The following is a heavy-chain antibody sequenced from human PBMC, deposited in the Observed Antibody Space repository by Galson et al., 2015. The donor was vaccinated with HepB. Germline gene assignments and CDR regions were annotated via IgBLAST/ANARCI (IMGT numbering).Heavy chain of an antibody. J-gene: IGHJ6*03. V-gene: IGHV3-21*01. CDR1: GFTFSSYS. Sequence: SLRLSCAASGFTFSSYSMNWVRQAPGKGLEWVSSISSSSSYIYYADSVKGRFTISRDNAKNSLYLQMNSLRAEDTAVYYCARDETSVVVAATYYYYYYMDVWGKGTTVTVSS. CDR3: ARDETSVVVAATYYYYYYMDV. D-gene: IGHD2-15*01. CDR2: ISSSSSYI.